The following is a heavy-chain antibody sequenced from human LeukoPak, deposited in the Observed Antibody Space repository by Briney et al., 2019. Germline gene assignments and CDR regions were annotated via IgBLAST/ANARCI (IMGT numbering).Heavy chain of an antibody. CDR2: ISGSGGST. CDR1: GFTFSSYA. Sequence: GGSLRLSCAASGFTFSSYAVSWVRQAPGKGLEWVSAISGSGGSTYYADSVKGRFTISRDNSKNTLYLQRNSLRAEDTAVYYCAKDSSSPLDYWGQGTLVTVSS. J-gene: IGHJ4*02. V-gene: IGHV3-23*01. D-gene: IGHD6-6*01. CDR3: AKDSSSPLDY.